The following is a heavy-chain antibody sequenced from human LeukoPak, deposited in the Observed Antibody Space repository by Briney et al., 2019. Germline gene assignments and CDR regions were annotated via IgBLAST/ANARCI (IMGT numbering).Heavy chain of an antibody. V-gene: IGHV1-18*01. CDR2: ISAYNGNT. CDR1: GGTFSSYA. D-gene: IGHD2-2*01. CDR3: ARNDRGYCSSTSCYVIDY. J-gene: IGHJ4*02. Sequence: ASVKVSCTASGGTFSSYAISWVRQAPGQGLEWMGWISAYNGNTNYAQKLQGRVTMTTDTSTSTAYMELRSLRSDDTAVYYCARNDRGYCSSTSCYVIDYWGQGTLVTVSS.